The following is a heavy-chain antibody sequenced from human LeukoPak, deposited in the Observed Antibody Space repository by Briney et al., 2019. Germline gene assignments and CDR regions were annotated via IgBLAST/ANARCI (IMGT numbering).Heavy chain of an antibody. V-gene: IGHV3-7*01. CDR2: IKQDGSTK. Sequence: PGGSLRLSCAASGFTFTTSWMAWVRQAPGKGLEWVANIKQDGSTKHYADSLKGRFTISRDNPRNSLYLQMNSLRADDRAVYYCARDTDGSLDYWGQGILVTVAS. J-gene: IGHJ4*02. D-gene: IGHD1-26*01. CDR3: ARDTDGSLDY. CDR1: GFTFTTSW.